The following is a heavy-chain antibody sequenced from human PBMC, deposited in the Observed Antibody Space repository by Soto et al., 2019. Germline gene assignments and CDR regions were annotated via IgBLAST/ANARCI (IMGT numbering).Heavy chain of an antibody. CDR3: ASRRSGPYSNGVDI. CDR1: GYTFSGYY. J-gene: IGHJ6*02. CDR2: ITPDGGGT. V-gene: IGHV1-2*02. Sequence: ASVKVSCKASGYTFSGYYVHWMRQISGRGFERMGWITPDGGGTNYEPKFRGRVTLTRDMSLNTVYMELKGLTSHDTAVYFCASRRSGPYSNGVDIWGQGTTVTVSS.